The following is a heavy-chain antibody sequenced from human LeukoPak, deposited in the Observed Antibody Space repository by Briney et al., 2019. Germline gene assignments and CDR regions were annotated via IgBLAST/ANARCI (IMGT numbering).Heavy chain of an antibody. V-gene: IGHV4-4*02. CDR1: GGSISSSNW. CDR2: IYHSGST. D-gene: IGHD3-22*01. J-gene: IGHJ4*02. CDR3: ARNYYDSSGYAIFDY. Sequence: PSETLSLTCAVSGGSISSSNWWSWVRPPPGKGLEWIGEIYHSGSTNYNPSLKSRVTISVDKSKNQFSLKLSSVTAADTAVYYCARNYYDSSGYAIFDYWGQGTLVTVSS.